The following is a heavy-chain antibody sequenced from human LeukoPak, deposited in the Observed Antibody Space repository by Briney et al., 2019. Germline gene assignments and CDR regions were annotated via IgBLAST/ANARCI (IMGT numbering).Heavy chain of an antibody. D-gene: IGHD3-10*01. CDR1: GFTFSSYG. J-gene: IGHJ3*02. Sequence: GGSLRLSCAASGFTFSSYGMHWVRQAPGKGLEWVAVISYDGSNKYYADSVKGRFTISRDNSKNTLYLQMNSLRAEGTAVYYCAKDVARFGELPPYDAFDIWGQGTMVTVSS. CDR3: AKDVARFGELPPYDAFDI. CDR2: ISYDGSNK. V-gene: IGHV3-30*18.